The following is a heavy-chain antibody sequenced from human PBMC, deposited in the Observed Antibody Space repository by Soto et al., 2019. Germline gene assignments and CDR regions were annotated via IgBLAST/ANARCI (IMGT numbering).Heavy chain of an antibody. CDR1: GGSFIGYS. CDR3: AANGYGSNGNWFDP. D-gene: IGHD2-8*01. J-gene: IGHJ5*02. CDR2: INPSGST. Sequence: SETLSLTCAVYGGSFIGYSWSWIRQPPGKGLEWIGEINPSGSTNYNPSLKSRVTISVDTSKNQFSLKLITGTAAEAAVYYCAANGYGSNGNWFDPWGQGTLVTVSS. V-gene: IGHV4-34*01.